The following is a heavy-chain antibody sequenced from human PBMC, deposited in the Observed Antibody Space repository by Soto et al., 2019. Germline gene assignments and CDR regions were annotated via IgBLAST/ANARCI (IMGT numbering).Heavy chain of an antibody. J-gene: IGHJ3*02. V-gene: IGHV3-7*01. Sequence: GGSLRLSCAASGFTFSSYWMSWVRQAPGKGLEWVANIKQDGSGKYYVDSVKGRFTISRDNAKNSLYLQMNSLRAEDTAVYYCARDLLPYCSGGSCYSDAFDIWGQGTMVTVSS. CDR2: IKQDGSGK. CDR1: GFTFSSYW. D-gene: IGHD2-15*01. CDR3: ARDLLPYCSGGSCYSDAFDI.